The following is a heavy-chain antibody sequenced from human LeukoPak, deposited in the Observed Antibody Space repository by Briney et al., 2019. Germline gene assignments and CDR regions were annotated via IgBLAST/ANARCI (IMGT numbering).Heavy chain of an antibody. CDR3: ARAGGGLEVGSFDY. CDR2: INWNGGST. D-gene: IGHD1-1*01. J-gene: IGHJ4*02. Sequence: GGSLRLSCAASGFTFDDYGMSWVRHAPGKGLACVSGINWNGGSTGYADSVKGRFPISRDNAKNSLYLQMNSLRAEDTALYHCARAGGGLEVGSFDYWGQGTLVTVSS. V-gene: IGHV3-20*01. CDR1: GFTFDDYG.